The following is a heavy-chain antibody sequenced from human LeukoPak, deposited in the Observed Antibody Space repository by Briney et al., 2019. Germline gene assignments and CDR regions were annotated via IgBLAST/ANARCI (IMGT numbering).Heavy chain of an antibody. V-gene: IGHV1-69*05. Sequence: RASVKVSCWASGGTFSTYGVNWVRQAPGQGLEWMGVIIPMYGAANYAQKFQGRVTITTDESMTTAYMEVSSLRSEDTAVYYCARSGNSKQWFLGPYYYYMDVWGKGTTVTVS. J-gene: IGHJ6*03. D-gene: IGHD3-22*01. CDR2: IIPMYGAA. CDR1: GGTFSTYG. CDR3: ARSGNSKQWFLGPYYYYMDV.